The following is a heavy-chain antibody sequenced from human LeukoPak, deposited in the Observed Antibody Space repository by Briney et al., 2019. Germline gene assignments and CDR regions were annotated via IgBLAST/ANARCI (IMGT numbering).Heavy chain of an antibody. CDR2: ISYDGSDK. D-gene: IGHD3-10*01. CDR3: ARGLTIEHWFDP. CDR1: GFTFSNYG. J-gene: IGHJ5*02. Sequence: PGGSLRLSCAASGFTFSNYGMHWVRQAPGKGLEWVAVISYDGSDKYYADSVKGRFTISRDSSKNTLYLQMDSLRAEDTAVYYCARGLTIEHWFDPWGQGTLVTVSS. V-gene: IGHV3-30*03.